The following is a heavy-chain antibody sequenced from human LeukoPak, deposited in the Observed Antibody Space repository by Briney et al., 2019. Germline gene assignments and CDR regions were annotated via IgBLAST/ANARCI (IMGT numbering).Heavy chain of an antibody. Sequence: GGSLRLSCAASGFTFSAYTMNWVRHAPGKGLEWVSSIKASDNYIYYAASVAGRFTISTDAAQNSLYLQMDSLRAEDTATYYRARSRSMSKNDKNLRYWGQGTLVTVSS. D-gene: IGHD1-26*01. J-gene: IGHJ4*02. V-gene: IGHV3-21*01. CDR3: ARSRSMSKNDKNLRY. CDR2: IKASDNYI. CDR1: GFTFSAYT.